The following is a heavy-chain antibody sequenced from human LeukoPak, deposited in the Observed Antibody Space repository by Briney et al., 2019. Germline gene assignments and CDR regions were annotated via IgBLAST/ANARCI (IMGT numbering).Heavy chain of an antibody. J-gene: IGHJ4*02. V-gene: IGHV3-30-3*01. CDR3: ARDSSGWSGRHPVDY. Sequence: GGSLRLSCAASGFTFSSYAIHWVRRAPGKGLEWVAVISYDGSNKYYADSVKGRFTISRDNPKNTLYLQMNSLRAEDTAVYYCARDSSGWSGRHPVDYWGQGTLVTVSS. CDR1: GFTFSSYA. CDR2: ISYDGSNK. D-gene: IGHD6-19*01.